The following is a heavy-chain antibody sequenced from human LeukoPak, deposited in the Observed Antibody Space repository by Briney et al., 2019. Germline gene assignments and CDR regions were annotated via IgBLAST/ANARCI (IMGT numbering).Heavy chain of an antibody. Sequence: NPGRSLRLSCAASGFTFSSYAIHWVRQAPGKGLEWIGEINHSGSTKYNPSLKSRVTISVDTSKNQFSLKLSSVTAADTGVYYCARLYTSDIKYDHWNQGTLVTVSS. D-gene: IGHD2/OR15-2a*01. CDR3: ARLYTSDIKYDH. CDR2: INHSGST. V-gene: IGHV4-34*08. CDR1: GFTFSSYA. J-gene: IGHJ4*02.